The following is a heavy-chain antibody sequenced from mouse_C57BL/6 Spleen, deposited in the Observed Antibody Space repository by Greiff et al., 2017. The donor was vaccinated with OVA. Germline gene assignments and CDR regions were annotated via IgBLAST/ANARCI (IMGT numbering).Heavy chain of an antibody. D-gene: IGHD2-2*01. Sequence: VQLVESGPELVKPGASVKLSCKASGYTFTSYDITWVKQRPGQGLEWIGQIYPRDGGTNYNEKFKGKATLTVDKSSSTAYMELHSLTSEDSAVYYCARDGNDGHLAYWGQGTLVTVSA. CDR1: GYTFTSYD. CDR3: ARDGNDGHLAY. J-gene: IGHJ3*01. CDR2: IYPRDGGT. V-gene: IGHV1-85*01.